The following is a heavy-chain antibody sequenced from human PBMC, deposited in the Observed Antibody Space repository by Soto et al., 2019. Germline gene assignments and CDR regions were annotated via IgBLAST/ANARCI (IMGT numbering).Heavy chain of an antibody. CDR1: GFTFSSYG. Sequence: QVQLVESGGGVVQPGRSLRLSCAASGFTFSSYGMHWVRQAPGKGLEWVAVISYDGSNKYYADSVKGRFTISRDNSKNALYLQMNSLRAEDTAVYYCEKSRVGATGDAFDIWGQGTMVTVSS. J-gene: IGHJ3*02. CDR3: EKSRVGATGDAFDI. CDR2: ISYDGSNK. D-gene: IGHD1-26*01. V-gene: IGHV3-30*18.